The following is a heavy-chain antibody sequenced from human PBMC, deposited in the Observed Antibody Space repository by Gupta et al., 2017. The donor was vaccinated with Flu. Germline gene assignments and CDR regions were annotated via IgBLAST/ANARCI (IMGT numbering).Heavy chain of an antibody. V-gene: IGHV1-2*06. Sequence: PGQGLEWMGRLYPNSGLTKSAQTFQGRLTMTRATSINTAYMELGGLRSDDTAIYYCARVAYCSTTSCFQPFDQWGQGTLVTVSS. CDR3: ARVAYCSTTSCFQPFDQ. J-gene: IGHJ4*02. D-gene: IGHD2-2*01. CDR2: LYPNSGLT.